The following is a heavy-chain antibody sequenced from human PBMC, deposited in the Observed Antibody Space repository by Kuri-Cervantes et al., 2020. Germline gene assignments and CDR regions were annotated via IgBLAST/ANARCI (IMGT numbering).Heavy chain of an antibody. CDR2: IYYSGST. CDR1: GGSISSSSYY. J-gene: IGHJ3*02. CDR3: ARPVEAGTGLRSAFDI. V-gene: IGHV4-39*07. Sequence: SETLSLTCTVSGGSISSSSYYWGWIRQPPGKGLEWIGSIYYSGSTYYNPSLKSRVTISVDTSKNQFSLKLSSVTAADTAVYYCARPVEAGTGLRSAFDIWGQGTMVTVSS. D-gene: IGHD3-10*01.